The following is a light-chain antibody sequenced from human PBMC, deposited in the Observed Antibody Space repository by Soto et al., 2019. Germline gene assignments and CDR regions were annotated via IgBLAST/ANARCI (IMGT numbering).Light chain of an antibody. V-gene: IGKV1-5*01. J-gene: IGKJ1*01. CDR2: DAS. CDR3: QQYNSYSWT. Sequence: DIQMTQSPSTLSGSVGDRVTITCRASQTISSWLAWYQQKPGKAPKLLIYDASSLESGVPSRFSGSGSGTEFTLTISSLQPDDVATYYCQQYNSYSWTLGQGTKVDI. CDR1: QTISSW.